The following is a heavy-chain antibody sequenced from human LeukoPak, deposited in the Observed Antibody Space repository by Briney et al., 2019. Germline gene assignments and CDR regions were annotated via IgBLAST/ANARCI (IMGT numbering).Heavy chain of an antibody. CDR1: GFTFSSYS. V-gene: IGHV3-66*01. CDR3: ARDWAVAGTTEFDY. CDR2: IYSGSST. Sequence: GGSLRLSCAASGFTFSSYSMSWVRQAPGKGLEWVSVIYSGSSTSYADSVKGRFTISRDISKNTLYLQMNSLRAEDTAVYYCARDWAVAGTTEFDYWGQGTLVTVSS. D-gene: IGHD6-19*01. J-gene: IGHJ4*02.